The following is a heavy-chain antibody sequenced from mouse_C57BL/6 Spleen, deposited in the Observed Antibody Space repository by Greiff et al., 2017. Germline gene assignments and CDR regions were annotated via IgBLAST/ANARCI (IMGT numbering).Heavy chain of an antibody. D-gene: IGHD1-1*01. Sequence: QVQLQQSGPELVKPGASVKISCKASGYSFTSYYIHWVKQRPGQGLEWIGWIYPGSGNTKYNEKFKGKATLTADTSSSTAYIQRSSRTSEDSAVYYCARGGSLYYFDDWGQGTTLTVSS. V-gene: IGHV1-66*01. CDR1: GYSFTSYY. J-gene: IGHJ2*01. CDR3: ARGGSLYYFDD. CDR2: IYPGSGNT.